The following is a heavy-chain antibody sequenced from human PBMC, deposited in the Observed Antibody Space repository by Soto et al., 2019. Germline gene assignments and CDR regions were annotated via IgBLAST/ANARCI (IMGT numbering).Heavy chain of an antibody. D-gene: IGHD1-26*01. V-gene: IGHV3-30*18. CDR3: AKDPGSGSYG. Sequence: GGSLRLSCAASGFTFSSYAMSWVRQAPGKGLEWVALISYDGSNNYSADSVKGRFTISRDNSKNTLYLQMNNLRPEDTAVYYCAKDPGSGSYGWGQGTLVTVSS. CDR2: ISYDGSNN. CDR1: GFTFSSYA. J-gene: IGHJ4*02.